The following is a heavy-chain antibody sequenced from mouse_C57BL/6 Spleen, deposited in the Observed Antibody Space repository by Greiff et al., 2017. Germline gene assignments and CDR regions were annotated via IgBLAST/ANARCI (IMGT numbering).Heavy chain of an antibody. V-gene: IGHV1-15*01. J-gene: IGHJ2*01. CDR3: TEKGYFDY. CDR1: GYTFTDYE. Sequence: LVESGAELVRPGASVTLSCKASGYTFTDYEMHWVKQTPVHGLEWIGAIDPETGGTAYNQKFKGKAILTADKSSSTAYMELRSLTSEDSAVYYCTEKGYFDYWGQGTTLTVSS. CDR2: IDPETGGT.